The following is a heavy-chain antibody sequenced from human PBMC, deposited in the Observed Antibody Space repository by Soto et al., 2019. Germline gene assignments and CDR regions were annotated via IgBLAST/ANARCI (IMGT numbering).Heavy chain of an antibody. Sequence: ASVKVSCKASGYTFTSYGIRWVRQAPGQGLEWMGWISAYNGNTNYAQKLQGRVTMTTDTSTSTAYMELRSLRSDDTAVYYCARDHGYCSGGSCHNFDYRGQGTLVTVSA. CDR3: ARDHGYCSGGSCHNFDY. J-gene: IGHJ4*02. CDR1: GYTFTSYG. V-gene: IGHV1-18*01. D-gene: IGHD2-15*01. CDR2: ISAYNGNT.